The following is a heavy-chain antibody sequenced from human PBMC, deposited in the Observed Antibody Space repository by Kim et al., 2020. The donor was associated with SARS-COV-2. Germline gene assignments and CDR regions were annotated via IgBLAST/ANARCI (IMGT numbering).Heavy chain of an antibody. CDR1: GFTFSSYD. J-gene: IGHJ3*02. CDR3: ARAVADDWTYGAFDI. CDR2: IGTAGDT. D-gene: IGHD6-19*01. V-gene: IGHV3-13*01. Sequence: GGSLRLSCAASGFTFSSYDMHWVRQATGKGLEWVSAIGTAGDTYYPGSVKGRFTISRENAKNSLYLQMNSLRAGDTAVYYCARAVADDWTYGAFDIWGQGTMVTVSS.